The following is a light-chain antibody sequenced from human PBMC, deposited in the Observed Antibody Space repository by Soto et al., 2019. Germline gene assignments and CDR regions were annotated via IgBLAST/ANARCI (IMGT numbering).Light chain of an antibody. V-gene: IGKV3-11*01. Sequence: EIVLTQSPATLSLSPGERATLSCRASQSASSYLAWYQQKPGQAPRLLIYDASNRATGVPARFSGSGSGTDFTLTISSLDPEDFAVYYCQQRSNWPPGGTFGQGTKLEIK. CDR2: DAS. CDR3: QQRSNWPPGGT. CDR1: QSASSY. J-gene: IGKJ2*01.